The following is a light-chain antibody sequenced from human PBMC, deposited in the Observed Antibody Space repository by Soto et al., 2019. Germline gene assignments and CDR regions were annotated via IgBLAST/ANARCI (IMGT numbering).Light chain of an antibody. J-gene: IGKJ1*01. CDR3: QQYRNWPRT. CDR2: GAS. Sequence: EIVLTQSPATLSVSPGDRVTLSCGASQSVDINLAWYQQKAGQAPRLLFYGASTKATDMPGRFSGRGSGTEFTLTINNLQSEDFAVYYCQQYRNWPRTFGQGTKVDIK. V-gene: IGKV3-15*01. CDR1: QSVDIN.